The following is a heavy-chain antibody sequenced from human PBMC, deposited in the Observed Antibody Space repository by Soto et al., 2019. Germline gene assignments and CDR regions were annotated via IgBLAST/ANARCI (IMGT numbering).Heavy chain of an antibody. CDR1: GGSFSGYY. V-gene: IGHV4-34*01. CDR3: VREQWLAH. Sequence: SETLSLTCAVYGGSFSGYYWSWIRQPPGKGLEWIGEINHSGSTNYNPSLKSRVTISVDTSKNQFSLKLSSVIAADTAVYYCVREQWLAHWGQGTLVTVSS. CDR2: INHSGST. D-gene: IGHD6-19*01. J-gene: IGHJ4*02.